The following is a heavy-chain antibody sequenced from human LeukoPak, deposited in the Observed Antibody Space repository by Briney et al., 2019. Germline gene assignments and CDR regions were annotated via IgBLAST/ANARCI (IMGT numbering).Heavy chain of an antibody. J-gene: IGHJ4*02. Sequence: GGSLRLSCAASGFTFSSYCMSWVRQAPGKGLEWVANIKQDGNEKYYVDSVKGRFTIFRDNAKNSLFLQMNSLRSEDTAVYYCARDRLSSSSWPLGYWGQGTLVTVSS. CDR2: IKQDGNEK. CDR3: ARDRLSSSSWPLGY. V-gene: IGHV3-7*03. D-gene: IGHD6-13*01. CDR1: GFTFSSYC.